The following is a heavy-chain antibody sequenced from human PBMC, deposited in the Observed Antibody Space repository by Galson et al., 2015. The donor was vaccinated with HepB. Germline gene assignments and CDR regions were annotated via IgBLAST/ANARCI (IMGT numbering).Heavy chain of an antibody. Sequence: SVKVSCKASGYTFTDYVVNWVRQAPGQGLEWMGWMNTNTGKPTYAPGFAGRFLFSLATSVTTAYLQISSLETDATAVYYCARSPLRFLDWLPYYDYYYMDVWGEGTTVTVSS. V-gene: IGHV7-4-1*02. J-gene: IGHJ6*03. CDR3: ARSPLRFLDWLPYYDYYYMDV. D-gene: IGHD3-3*01. CDR1: GYTFTDYV. CDR2: MNTNTGKP.